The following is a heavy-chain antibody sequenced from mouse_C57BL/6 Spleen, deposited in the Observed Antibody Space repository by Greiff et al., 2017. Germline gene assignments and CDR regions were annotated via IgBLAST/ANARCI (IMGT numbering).Heavy chain of an antibody. V-gene: IGHV1-50*01. Sequence: QVQLQQPGAELVKPGASVKLSCKASGYTFTSYWMQWVKQRPGQGLEWIGEIDPSDSYTNYNQKFKGKATLTVDTSSSTAYMQLSSLTSEDSAVYCCARWYGNFDFDYWGQGTTLTVSS. CDR2: IDPSDSYT. J-gene: IGHJ2*01. CDR1: GYTFTSYW. D-gene: IGHD2-10*02. CDR3: ARWYGNFDFDY.